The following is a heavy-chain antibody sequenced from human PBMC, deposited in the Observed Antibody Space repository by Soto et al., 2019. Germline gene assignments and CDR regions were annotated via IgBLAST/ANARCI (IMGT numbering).Heavy chain of an antibody. J-gene: IGHJ6*03. CDR3: ARSGNDGPHQPLHSYYYYYMDV. Sequence: GGSLRLSCAASGFTFNDYGMHWVRQAPGKGLEWVAVISYDGNNKYHVDSVKGRFTISRDNSKNTLYLQMISLRAEDTAVYYCARSGNDGPHQPLHSYYYYYMDVWGKGTTVTVSS. CDR1: GFTFNDYG. V-gene: IGHV3-30*03. CDR2: ISYDGNNK. D-gene: IGHD2-15*01.